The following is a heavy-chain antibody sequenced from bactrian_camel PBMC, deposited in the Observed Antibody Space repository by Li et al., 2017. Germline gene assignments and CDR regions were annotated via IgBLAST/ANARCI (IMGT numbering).Heavy chain of an antibody. CDR1: RLTFSRAY. Sequence: QLVESGGGLVQPGGSLRLSCVISRLTFSRAYIGWVRQAPGKGLEWVSSIYTGDVSTNSVDSVEGRFTISRDNAKNTLYLQLNSLKTEDTAMYYCAKNRGNWDMDYWGKGTQVTVS. CDR2: IYTGDVST. J-gene: IGHJ7*01. D-gene: IGHD8*01. V-gene: IGHV3-2*01.